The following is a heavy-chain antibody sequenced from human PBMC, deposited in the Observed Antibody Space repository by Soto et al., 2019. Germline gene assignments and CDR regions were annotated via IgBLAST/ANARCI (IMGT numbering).Heavy chain of an antibody. V-gene: IGHV3-21*01. J-gene: IGHJ4*02. CDR1: GFTFSTYS. CDR2: ISSSSYYI. CDR3: ARHSLDGSGWPIDY. Sequence: EVQLVESGGGLVKPGGSLRLSCVASGFTFSTYSMNWVRQAPGKGLEWVSSISSSSYYIYYSDSVKGRFSISRDYAQSSLSLQMNSLRAEDTAVYYCARHSLDGSGWPIDYWGQGTPVTVSS. D-gene: IGHD6-19*01.